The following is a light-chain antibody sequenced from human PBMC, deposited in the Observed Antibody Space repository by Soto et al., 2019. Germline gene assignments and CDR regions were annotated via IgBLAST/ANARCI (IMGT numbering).Light chain of an antibody. CDR2: DAS. CDR1: QNINNY. V-gene: IGKV1-33*01. CDR3: QQYNSYGWT. J-gene: IGKJ1*01. Sequence: DIQMTQSPSSLSASVGDRVTITCQASQNINNYLNWYQQKPGRAPKLLIYDASNLEAGVPSRFRGSGSGTEFTLTISSLQPDDFATYYCQQYNSYGWTFGQGTKVDIK.